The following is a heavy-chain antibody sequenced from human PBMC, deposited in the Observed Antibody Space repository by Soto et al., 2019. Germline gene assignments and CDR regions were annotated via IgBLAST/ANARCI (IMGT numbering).Heavy chain of an antibody. D-gene: IGHD3-22*01. V-gene: IGHV3-23*01. J-gene: IGHJ5*02. CDR3: AKDANYYDSSGTNWFDP. CDR2: ISGSGGST. Sequence: EVQLLESGGGLVQPGGSLRLSCAASGFTFSSYAMSWVRQAPGKGLEWVSAISGSGGSTYYADSVKGRFTISRDNSKNTLYLQMNSLRAEDTDVYYCAKDANYYDSSGTNWFDPWGQGTLVTVSS. CDR1: GFTFSSYA.